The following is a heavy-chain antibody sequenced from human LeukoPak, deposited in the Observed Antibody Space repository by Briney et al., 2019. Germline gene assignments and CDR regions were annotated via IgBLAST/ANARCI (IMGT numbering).Heavy chain of an antibody. CDR3: ARDPRSRSYDILTGYSH. D-gene: IGHD3-9*01. J-gene: IGHJ4*02. V-gene: IGHV3-23*01. CDR2: ISGSGGAT. Sequence: GGSLRLSCAASGFTFSNYAMTWVRQAPGKGLEWVSAISGSGGATFYADSVKGRFTISRDNSKNTLYLQMNSLRAEDTAVYYCARDPRSRSYDILTGYSHWGQGTLVTVSS. CDR1: GFTFSNYA.